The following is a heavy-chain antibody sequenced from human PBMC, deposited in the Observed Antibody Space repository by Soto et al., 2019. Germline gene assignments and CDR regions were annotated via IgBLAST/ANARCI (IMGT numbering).Heavy chain of an antibody. CDR2: ISYTGSA. Sequence: SETLSLTCTVSGGSMRSYSWSWFRRPPGGRLELIGCISYTGSADCSPSLKSRISMSVDTSKNQFSLKLNSVTAADTAVYYCARDFNRGVMAYYFDYWGQGTLVTVSS. J-gene: IGHJ4*02. CDR3: ARDFNRGVMAYYFDY. V-gene: IGHV4-59*01. D-gene: IGHD3-10*01. CDR1: GGSMRSYS.